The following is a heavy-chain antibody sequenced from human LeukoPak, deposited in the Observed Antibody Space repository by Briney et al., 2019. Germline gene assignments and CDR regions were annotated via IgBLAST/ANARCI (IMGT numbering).Heavy chain of an antibody. CDR1: GFTFSSYA. V-gene: IGHV3-23*01. CDR2: ISGSGGST. Sequence: PGGSLRLSCAASGFTFSSYAMSWVRQAPGKGLEWVSAISGSGGSTYYADSVKGRFTIPRDNSKNTLYLQMNSLRAEDTAVYYCAKGVQSIAARSAVDYWGQGTLVTVSS. CDR3: AKGVQSIAARSAVDY. D-gene: IGHD6-6*01. J-gene: IGHJ4*02.